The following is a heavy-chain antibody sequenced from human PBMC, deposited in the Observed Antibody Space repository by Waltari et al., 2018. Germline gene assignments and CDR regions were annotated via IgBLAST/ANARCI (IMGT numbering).Heavy chain of an antibody. D-gene: IGHD5-12*01. CDR1: GFTFSSYA. V-gene: IGHV3-23*01. J-gene: IGHJ4*02. Sequence: EVQLLESGGGLVQPGGSLRLSCAASGFTFSSYAMSWVRQAPGKGLEWVSAISGRGGSTYCADSVKGRFTISSDNSKNTLYLQMNSLRAEDTAVYYCAKGSGYDQVVFDYWGQGTLVTVSS. CDR3: AKGSGYDQVVFDY. CDR2: ISGRGGST.